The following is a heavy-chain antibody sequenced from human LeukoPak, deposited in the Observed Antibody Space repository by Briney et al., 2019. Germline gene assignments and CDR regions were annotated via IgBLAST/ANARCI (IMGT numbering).Heavy chain of an antibody. J-gene: IGHJ4*02. CDR1: GFTFSSFG. CDR3: AKGYSSSENY. D-gene: IGHD6-13*01. V-gene: IGHV3-30*02. CDR2: IRYDGSNK. Sequence: GGSLRLSCAAAGFTFSSFGMHWVRQAPGKGMEWVAFIRYDGSNKYYADSVKGRFTISRDNSKNTLYLQMNSLRAEDTAVYYCAKGYSSSENYWGQGTLVTVSS.